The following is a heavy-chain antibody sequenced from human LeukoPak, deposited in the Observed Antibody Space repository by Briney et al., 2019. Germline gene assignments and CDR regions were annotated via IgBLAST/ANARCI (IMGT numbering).Heavy chain of an antibody. CDR3: ARGRGYSYGHYFDY. V-gene: IGHV1-46*01. Sequence: ASVKVSCKASGYTFSSYTMRWVRQAPGQGLEWVGIINPSGGSTSYAQKFQCRVTMTREMSTSTVYMELSSLRSEDTAVYYCARGRGYSYGHYFDYWGQGTLVTVSS. CDR2: INPSGGST. J-gene: IGHJ4*02. D-gene: IGHD5-18*01. CDR1: GYTFSSYT.